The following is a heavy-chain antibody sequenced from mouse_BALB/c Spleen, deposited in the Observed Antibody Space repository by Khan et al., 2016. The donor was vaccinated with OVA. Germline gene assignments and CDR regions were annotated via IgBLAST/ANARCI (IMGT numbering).Heavy chain of an antibody. CDR3: ARDYWIAY. CDR2: ISSGDST. V-gene: IGHV5-6-5*01. J-gene: IGHJ3*01. Sequence: EVELVESGGGLVKPGGSLKLSCEASGFTFSNYAMSWVRQSPEKRLEWVASISSGDSTYYPASVKGRFTISRDNARNILYLQMSSLRSEDTAMYYCARDYWIAYWGQGTLVTVSA. CDR1: GFTFSNYA.